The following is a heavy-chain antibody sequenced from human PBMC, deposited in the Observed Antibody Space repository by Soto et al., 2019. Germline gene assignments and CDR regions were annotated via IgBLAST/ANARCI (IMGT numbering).Heavy chain of an antibody. CDR1: GFTLTAYT. CDR3: VREDGVVGVSSAFDS. J-gene: IGHJ4*02. CDR2: INGRSNYK. D-gene: IGHD1-26*01. V-gene: IGHV3-21*02. Sequence: DVQLVESGGGLVAPGGSLRLSCVASGFTLTAYTMNWVRQAPGTGLEWVSSINGRSNYKYYSDSVKGRFTISRDNTQNSLFLQMSRLGPEDTATYYCVREDGVVGVSSAFDSWGQGTLVTVSS.